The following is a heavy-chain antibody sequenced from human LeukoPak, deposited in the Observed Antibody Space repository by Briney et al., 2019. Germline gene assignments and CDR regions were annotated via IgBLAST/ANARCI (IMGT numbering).Heavy chain of an antibody. D-gene: IGHD2-15*01. J-gene: IGHJ4*02. CDR3: AREDQPRGTFDY. CDR1: GFTFSNYW. CDR2: IKQDGSEK. Sequence: GGSLRLSCAASGFTFSNYWMTWVRQAPGKGLEWVANIKQDGSEKYYVDSVKGRFTISRDNAENSLYLQMNSLRAEDTALYYCAREDQPRGTFDYWGQGILVTVSS. V-gene: IGHV3-7*05.